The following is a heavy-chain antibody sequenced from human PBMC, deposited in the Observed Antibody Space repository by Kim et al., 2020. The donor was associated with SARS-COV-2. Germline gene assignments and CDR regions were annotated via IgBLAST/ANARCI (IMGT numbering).Heavy chain of an antibody. V-gene: IGHV5-51*01. J-gene: IGHJ4*02. D-gene: IGHD2-2*01. CDR3: ARHCGTSCQIDY. Sequence: RYSPSFQGQVTISADKSISTAYLQWGSLKASDTAMYYCARHCGTSCQIDYWGQGTLVTVSS.